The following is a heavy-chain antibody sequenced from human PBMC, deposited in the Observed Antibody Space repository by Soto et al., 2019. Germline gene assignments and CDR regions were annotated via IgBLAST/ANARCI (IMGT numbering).Heavy chain of an antibody. J-gene: IGHJ4*02. D-gene: IGHD2-15*01. Sequence: PSDTLSLTCAVYGGSFIDYYGCWTRQSPGKGLEWIGEVSHRGSTNYNPSLKSRVTISIDTSKNQFFLKLNSVTAADTGLYFCESNGGRTSYYFDTLCQETVLTISS. CDR2: VSHRGST. V-gene: IGHV4-34*01. CDR1: GGSFIDYY. CDR3: ESNGGRTSYYFDT.